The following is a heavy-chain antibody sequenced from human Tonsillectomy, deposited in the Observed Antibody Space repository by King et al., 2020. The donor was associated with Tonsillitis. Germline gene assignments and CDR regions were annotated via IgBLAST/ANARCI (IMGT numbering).Heavy chain of an antibody. Sequence: VQLQESGPGLVKPSQTLSLTCTVSGGSISSGGYYWSWTRQHPGKGLEWIGYIYYSGSTHYNPSLKSRVTISVDTSKNQFSLKLSSVTAADTAVYYCARALAEVSSWSSYSFDYWGQGTLVTVSS. CDR3: ARALAEVSSWSSYSFDY. V-gene: IGHV4-31*03. CDR1: GGSISSGGYY. J-gene: IGHJ4*02. CDR2: IYYSGST. D-gene: IGHD6-13*01.